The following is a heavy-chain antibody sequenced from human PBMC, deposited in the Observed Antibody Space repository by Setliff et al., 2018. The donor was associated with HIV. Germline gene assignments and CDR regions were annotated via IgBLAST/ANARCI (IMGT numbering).Heavy chain of an antibody. Sequence: GASVKVSCKTSGFAFTNYGFTWVRQAPGQGLEWMGWISAYSGETFSTLKFRDRVTLTTDTSTNTAHMELRSLTYGDTAVYSCARGGDYGVRKREDWGQGTLVTVSS. V-gene: IGHV1-18*01. CDR3: ARGGDYGVRKRED. CDR2: ISAYSGET. D-gene: IGHD3-10*01. J-gene: IGHJ4*02. CDR1: GFAFTNYG.